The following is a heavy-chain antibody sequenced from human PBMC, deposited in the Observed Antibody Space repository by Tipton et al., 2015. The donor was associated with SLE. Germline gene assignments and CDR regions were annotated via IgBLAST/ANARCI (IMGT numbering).Heavy chain of an antibody. CDR1: GFTVSSNE. V-gene: IGHV3-38-3*01. D-gene: IGHD6-19*01. CDR3: ARDPSSGWYRY. J-gene: IGHJ4*02. CDR2: ISGGST. Sequence: SLRLSCAASGFTVSSNEMSWVRQAPGKGLEWVSSISGGSTYYADSRKGRFTISRDNSKNTLYLQMNSLRAEDTAVYYCARDPSSGWYRYWGQGTLVTVSS.